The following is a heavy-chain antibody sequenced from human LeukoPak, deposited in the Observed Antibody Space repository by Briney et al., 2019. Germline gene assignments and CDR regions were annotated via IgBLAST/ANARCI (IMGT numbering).Heavy chain of an antibody. Sequence: SETLSLTCKISGASVASTGCYWGWIRQPPGKGPEWIGSAYYTGEIYSTPSLKSRLTISVDTSKNQFALTLTSVTAADTAVYYCGRHVSNGWDYHYGLDVWGQGTTVTVSS. CDR3: GRHVSNGWDYHYGLDV. V-gene: IGHV4-39*01. CDR2: AYYTGEI. D-gene: IGHD6-19*01. CDR1: GASVASTGCY. J-gene: IGHJ6*02.